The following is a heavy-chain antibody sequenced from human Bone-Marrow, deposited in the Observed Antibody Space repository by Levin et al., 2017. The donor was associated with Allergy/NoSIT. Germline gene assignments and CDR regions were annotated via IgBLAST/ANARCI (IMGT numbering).Heavy chain of an antibody. CDR2: IFHGGKAYYPPPQSRLVSGST. V-gene: IGHV4-28*03. Sequence: SQTLSLTCAVSGSSFSISNWWGWIRQSPGKGLEWVGFIFHGGKAYYPPPQSRLVSGSTHYNPSLKSRLTMSLDTSKNQFSLKLNSVTALDTAVYYCVRAALAVGWSGYYTDYYFYMDVWGKGTTVTVS. J-gene: IGHJ6*03. D-gene: IGHD3-3*01. CDR3: VRAALAVGWSGYYTDYYFYMDV. CDR1: GSSFSISNW.